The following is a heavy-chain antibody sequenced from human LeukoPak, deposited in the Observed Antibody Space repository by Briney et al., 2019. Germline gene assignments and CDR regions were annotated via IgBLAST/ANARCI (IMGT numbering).Heavy chain of an antibody. Sequence: GGSLRLSCAASGFTFSSYAMHWVRQAPGKGLEWVAVISYDGGNKYYADSVKGRFTISRDNSKNTLYLQMNSLRAEDTALYYCVRETPIAVAGTIYYYYYMDVWGKGTTVTVSS. CDR3: VRETPIAVAGTIYYYYYMDV. V-gene: IGHV3-30*04. D-gene: IGHD6-19*01. J-gene: IGHJ6*03. CDR1: GFTFSSYA. CDR2: ISYDGGNK.